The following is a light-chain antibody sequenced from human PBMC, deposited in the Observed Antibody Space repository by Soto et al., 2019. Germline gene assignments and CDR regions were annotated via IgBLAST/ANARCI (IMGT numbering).Light chain of an antibody. J-gene: IGLJ2*01. Sequence: QSVLTQPPSVSEAPRQRVTISCSGNSSNIGRNAVNWYQQVPGKAPKLLIYYDDLLPSWVSDRFSGSRSGTSASLAIGGLESDDEADYYCASWDDCVSVHVYGGRTKLTVL. CDR1: SSNIGRNA. V-gene: IGLV1-36*01. CDR2: YDD. CDR3: ASWDDCVSVHV.